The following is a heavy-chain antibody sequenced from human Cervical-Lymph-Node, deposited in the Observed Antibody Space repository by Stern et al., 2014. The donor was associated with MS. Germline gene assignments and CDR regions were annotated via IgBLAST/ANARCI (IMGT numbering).Heavy chain of an antibody. CDR3: AREPGLTVTDTNYYYYGMDV. D-gene: IGHD4-17*01. V-gene: IGHV4-31*11. CDR2: IYYNGNT. CDR1: GGSISSGGYY. Sequence: QVQLQESGPGLVKPSQTLSLTCAVSGGSISSGGYYWSWIRQHPGRGLEXIGYIYYNGNTYYNPSLKSRITISEDTSKNQFSLKLYSVTAADTAVYYCAREPGLTVTDTNYYYYGMDVWGQGTTVTVSS. J-gene: IGHJ6*02.